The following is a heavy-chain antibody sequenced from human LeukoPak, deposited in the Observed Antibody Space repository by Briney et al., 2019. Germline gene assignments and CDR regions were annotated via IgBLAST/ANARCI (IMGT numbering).Heavy chain of an antibody. CDR2: ISAHNGNI. V-gene: IGHV1-18*01. J-gene: IGHJ5*02. CDR1: SYTFTNFG. Sequence: ASVKGSCKTSSYTFTNFGISWVRQAPGQGLEWMGWISAHNGNINYAQKFQDRVALTTDTATTTAYTELRRLISDHTSVYYCARDLAVTSIVADVNHQLDTWGQGTLVTVSS. CDR3: ARDLAVTSIVADVNHQLDT. D-gene: IGHD3-22*01.